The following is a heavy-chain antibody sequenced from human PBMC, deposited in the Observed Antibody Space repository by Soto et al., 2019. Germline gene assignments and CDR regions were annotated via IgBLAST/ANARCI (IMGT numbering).Heavy chain of an antibody. CDR3: ARAPVEIVATSLYWFDS. Sequence: EVQLVESGGGLVKPGGSLRLSCAASGFTFSSYSMNWVRQAPGKGLEWVSSISSSSTYIYYADSVKGRFTISRDNAKNSLYLQMNKLRVEDPAVYCCARAPVEIVATSLYWFDSWCQGALCTVSS. D-gene: IGHD5-12*01. CDR2: ISSSSTYI. CDR1: GFTFSSYS. J-gene: IGHJ5*01. V-gene: IGHV3-21*01.